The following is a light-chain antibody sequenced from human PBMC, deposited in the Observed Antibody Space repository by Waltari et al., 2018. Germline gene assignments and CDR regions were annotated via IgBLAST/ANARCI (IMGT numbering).Light chain of an antibody. CDR3: QQYGGSLPYT. V-gene: IGKV3-20*01. Sequence: EIVLTQSPGTLSLSPGERPTLSCRASQSVDNTYLAWYQKKPDQAPRLLIFAASSMATGIPDRFSGGGSGTDFTLTISRLEPEDFAVYYCQQYGGSLPYTFGQGTKLEIK. J-gene: IGKJ2*01. CDR2: AAS. CDR1: QSVDNTY.